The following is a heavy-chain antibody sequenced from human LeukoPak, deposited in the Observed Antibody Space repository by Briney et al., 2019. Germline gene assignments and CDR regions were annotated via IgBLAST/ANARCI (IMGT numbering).Heavy chain of an antibody. D-gene: IGHD7-27*01. CDR1: GDSISSTNW. CDR3: ARDSELGIDYTDALNI. J-gene: IGHJ3*02. Sequence: SETLSLTCAVSGDSISSTNWWSWVRPPPGKGLGWVGEIYHSGSTNYNPSLKSRVTISVDKSKNQFSLKLSSVTAADTAVYYCARDSELGIDYTDALNIWGQGTMVTVSS. CDR2: IYHSGST. V-gene: IGHV4-4*02.